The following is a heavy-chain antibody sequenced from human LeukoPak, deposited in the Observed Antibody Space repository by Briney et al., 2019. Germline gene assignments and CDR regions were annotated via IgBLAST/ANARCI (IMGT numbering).Heavy chain of an antibody. CDR2: IYTSGST. Sequence: SETLSLTCTVSGGSISGYYWSWIRQPAGKGLEWLGRIYTSGSTNYNPSLKSRVTMSVDTSKNQFSLKQSSVTAADTAVYYCARRPYYYDSSGYYWYFDLWGRGTLVTVSS. D-gene: IGHD3-22*01. V-gene: IGHV4-4*07. CDR3: ARRPYYYDSSGYYWYFDL. J-gene: IGHJ2*01. CDR1: GGSISGYY.